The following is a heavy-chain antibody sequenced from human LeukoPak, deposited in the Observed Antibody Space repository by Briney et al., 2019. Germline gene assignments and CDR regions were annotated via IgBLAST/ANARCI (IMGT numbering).Heavy chain of an antibody. V-gene: IGHV4-34*01. CDR2: INHSGST. CDR3: ARDAVAWSGSGKFDP. J-gene: IGHJ5*02. CDR1: GGSFSGYY. Sequence: SETLSLTCAVYGGSFSGYYWSWIRQPPGKGLEWIGEINHSGSTNYNPSLKSRVTISVDTSKNQFSLKLSSVTAADTAVYYCARDAVAWSGSGKFDPWGQGTLVTVSS. D-gene: IGHD3-3*01.